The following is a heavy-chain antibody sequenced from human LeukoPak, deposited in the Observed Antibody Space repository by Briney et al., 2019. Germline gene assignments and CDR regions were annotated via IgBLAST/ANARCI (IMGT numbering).Heavy chain of an antibody. D-gene: IGHD5-24*01. CDR2: IFPIFRTA. J-gene: IGHJ4*02. V-gene: IGHV1-69*13. Sequence: ASVKVSCKASGGTFSSYAISWVRQAPGQGLEWMGGIFPIFRTANYAQNFQGRVTITADESTTTAYMELSSLRSEDTAVYYCAREVGPFHQLDYWGQGTLVTVSS. CDR3: AREVGPFHQLDY. CDR1: GGTFSSYA.